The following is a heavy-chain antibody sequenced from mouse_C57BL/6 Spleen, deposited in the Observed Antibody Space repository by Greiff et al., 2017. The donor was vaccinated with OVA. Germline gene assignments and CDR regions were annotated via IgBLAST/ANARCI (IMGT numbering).Heavy chain of an antibody. CDR2: IWSGGST. V-gene: IGHV2-2*01. CDR3: ARLTGTYYFDY. J-gene: IGHJ2*01. Sequence: VQLKQSGPGLVQPSQSLSITCTVSGFSLTSYGVHWVRQSPGKGLEWLGVIWSGGSTDYNAAFISRLSISKDNSKSQVFFKMNSLQADDTAIYYCARLTGTYYFDYWGQGTTLTVSS. D-gene: IGHD4-1*01. CDR1: GFSLTSYG.